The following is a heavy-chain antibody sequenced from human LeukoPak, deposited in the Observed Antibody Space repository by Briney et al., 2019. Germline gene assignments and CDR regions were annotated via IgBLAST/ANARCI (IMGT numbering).Heavy chain of an antibody. D-gene: IGHD3-10*01. J-gene: IGHJ4*02. CDR2: ISVSGSST. CDR3: AKDDAWLRFGE. V-gene: IGHV3-23*01. CDR1: GFTFTSYD. Sequence: GGSLRLSCAATGFTFTSYDMSWVRQAPGKGLEWVSGISVSGSSTYYADSVKGRFTISRDNSKNTLYLEVISLTAEDTAVYYCAKDDAWLRFGEWSQGTLVTVSS.